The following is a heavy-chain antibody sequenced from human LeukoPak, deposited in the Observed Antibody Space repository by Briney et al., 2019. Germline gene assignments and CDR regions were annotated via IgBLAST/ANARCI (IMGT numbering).Heavy chain of an antibody. CDR2: ISAYNGNT. CDR3: AREPQPRRYYYYGMDV. V-gene: IGHV1-18*01. CDR1: GYTFTSYG. J-gene: IGHJ6*02. Sequence: ASVKVSCKASGYTFTSYGISWVRQAPGQGLEWMGWISAYNGNTNYAQKLQGRVTMTTDTSTSTAYMELRSLRSDDTAVYYCAREPQPRRYYYYGMDVWGQGTTVTVSS.